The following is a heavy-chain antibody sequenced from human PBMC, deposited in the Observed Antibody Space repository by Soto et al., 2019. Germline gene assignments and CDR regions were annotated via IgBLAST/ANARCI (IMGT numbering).Heavy chain of an antibody. CDR3: ARDFGDSRGSYYYYGMDV. Sequence: EVHLVESGGGLVKPGGSLRLACAASGFTFNTYSMNWVRQAPGKGLEWVSCISSTSTYIYYADTVKGRFTISRDNAKHSLYLHSDSLRAEDTAVYYCARDFGDSRGSYYYYGMDVWGQGTTVTVSS. CDR1: GFTFNTYS. D-gene: IGHD2-21*02. V-gene: IGHV3-21*01. J-gene: IGHJ6*02. CDR2: ISSTSTYI.